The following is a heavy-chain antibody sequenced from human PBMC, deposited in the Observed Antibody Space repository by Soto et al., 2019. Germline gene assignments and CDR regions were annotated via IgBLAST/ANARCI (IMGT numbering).Heavy chain of an antibody. V-gene: IGHV5-51*01. CDR2: IYPGDSDT. CDR1: GYSFTSYW. CDR3: ARTAAAGKYYYGMDV. J-gene: IGHJ6*02. Sequence: EVQLVQSGAEMKKPGESLKISCKGSGYSFTSYWIGWARQMPGKGLEWMGIIYPGDSDTRYSPSFQGQVTISADKSISTAYLQWSSLKASDTAMYYCARTAAAGKYYYGMDVWGQGTTVTVSS. D-gene: IGHD6-13*01.